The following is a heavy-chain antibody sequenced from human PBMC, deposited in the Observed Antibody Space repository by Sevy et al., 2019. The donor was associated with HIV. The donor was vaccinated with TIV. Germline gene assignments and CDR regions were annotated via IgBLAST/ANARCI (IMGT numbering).Heavy chain of an antibody. D-gene: IGHD3-3*01. CDR2: ISSSSSTI. V-gene: IGHV3-48*02. J-gene: IGHJ6*02. Sequence: GESLKISCAASGFTFSSYSMNWVRQAPGKGLEWVSYISSSSSTIYYADSVKGRFTISRDNAKNALYLQMNSLRDEDTAVYYCARTMERLRCLEWLQNGMDVWGQGTTVTVSS. CDR1: GFTFSSYS. CDR3: ARTMERLRCLEWLQNGMDV.